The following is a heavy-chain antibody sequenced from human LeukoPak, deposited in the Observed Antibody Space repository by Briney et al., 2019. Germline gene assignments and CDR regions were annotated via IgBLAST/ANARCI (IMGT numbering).Heavy chain of an antibody. D-gene: IGHD3-9*01. J-gene: IGHJ4*02. CDR3: AGVPEVEDDWVGTLFDY. Sequence: ASVKVSCKASGYTFTSYGISWVRQAPGQGLEWMGWISAYNGNTNYAQKLQGRVTMTTDTSTSTAYMELRSLRSDDTAVYYCAGVPEVEDDWVGTLFDYWGQGTLVTVSS. CDR1: GYTFTSYG. V-gene: IGHV1-18*01. CDR2: ISAYNGNT.